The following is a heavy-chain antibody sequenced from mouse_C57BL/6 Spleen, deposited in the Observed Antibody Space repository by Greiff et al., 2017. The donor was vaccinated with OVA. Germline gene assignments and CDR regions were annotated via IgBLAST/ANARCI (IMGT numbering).Heavy chain of an antibody. Sequence: VQLQQPGAELVRPGTSVKLSCKASGYTFTSYWMHWVKQRPGQGLEWIGVIDPSDSYTNYNQKFKGKAPLTVDTSSSTAYMQLSSLTSEDSAVYYCASGRGLLRYLDYWGQGTTLTVSS. CDR1: GYTFTSYW. D-gene: IGHD1-1*01. J-gene: IGHJ2*01. V-gene: IGHV1-59*01. CDR3: ASGRGLLRYLDY. CDR2: IDPSDSYT.